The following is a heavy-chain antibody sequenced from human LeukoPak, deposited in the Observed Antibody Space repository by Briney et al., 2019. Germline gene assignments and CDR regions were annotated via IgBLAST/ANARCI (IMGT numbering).Heavy chain of an antibody. V-gene: IGHV6-1*01. Sequence: SQTLSLTCAISGDSVSSNSAAWNWIRQSPSRGLEWLGRTYYRSKWYNDYAVSVKSRITINPDTSKNQFSLQLNSVTPEDTAVYYYARVGYSSVWTPFAMDVWGQGTTVTVSS. CDR1: GDSVSSNSAA. CDR2: TYYRSKWYN. J-gene: IGHJ6*02. CDR3: ARVGYSSVWTPFAMDV. D-gene: IGHD6-19*01.